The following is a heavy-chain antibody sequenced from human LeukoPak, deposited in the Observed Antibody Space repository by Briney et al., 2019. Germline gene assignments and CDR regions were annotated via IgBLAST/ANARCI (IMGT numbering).Heavy chain of an antibody. D-gene: IGHD6-19*01. Sequence: SETLSLTCTVSGGSISSSSYYWGWIRQPPGKGLEWIGTIYYSGSTYYNPSLKSRVTISVDTSKNQFSLKLSSVTAADTAVYYCARESPPSVAGPSEHFQHWGQGTLVTVFS. CDR3: ARESPPSVAGPSEHFQH. J-gene: IGHJ1*01. V-gene: IGHV4-39*07. CDR1: GGSISSSSYY. CDR2: IYYSGST.